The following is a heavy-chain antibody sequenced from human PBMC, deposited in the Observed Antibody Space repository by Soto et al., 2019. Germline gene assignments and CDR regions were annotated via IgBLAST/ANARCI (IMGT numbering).Heavy chain of an antibody. J-gene: IGHJ4*02. D-gene: IGHD4-4*01. CDR2: ISSDGSDK. CDR3: AKDRHNYSNYVDY. V-gene: IGHV3-30*18. CDR1: GFTFISYG. Sequence: QVQLVESGGGVVQPRRSLRLSCAASGFTFISYGMNWVRPAPGKGLEWVAVISSDGSDKYFADSVKGRFTISRDNSKNTLYLQMNSLRAEDTAVYYCAKDRHNYSNYVDYWGQGTLVTVSS.